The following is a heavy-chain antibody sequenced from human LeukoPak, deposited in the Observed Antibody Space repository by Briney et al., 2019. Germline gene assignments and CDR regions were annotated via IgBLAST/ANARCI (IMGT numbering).Heavy chain of an antibody. CDR3: ATCSSTSCHYYGMDV. CDR1: GYTFINYY. V-gene: IGHV1-2*06. CDR2: INPNSGGT. Sequence: ASVKVSCKASGYTFINYYMHWVRQAPGQGLEWMGRINPNSGGTNYAQKFQGRVTMTRDTSISTAYMELSRLRSDDTAVYYCATCSSTSCHYYGMDVWGQGTTVTVSS. J-gene: IGHJ6*02. D-gene: IGHD2-2*01.